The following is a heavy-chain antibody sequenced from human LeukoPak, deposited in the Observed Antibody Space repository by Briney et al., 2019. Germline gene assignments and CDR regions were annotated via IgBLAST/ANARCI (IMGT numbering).Heavy chain of an antibody. CDR3: AREGRTALDYYYGVDV. CDR2: INPSGGST. V-gene: IGHV1-46*01. CDR1: GYTFTSYY. J-gene: IGHJ6*02. D-gene: IGHD3-10*01. Sequence: ASVKVSCKASGYTFTSYYMHWVRQAPGQGLEWMGIINPSGGSTSYAQKFQGRVTMIRDTSTSTVYMELSSLRSEDTAVYYCAREGRTALDYYYGVDVWGQGTTVTVSS.